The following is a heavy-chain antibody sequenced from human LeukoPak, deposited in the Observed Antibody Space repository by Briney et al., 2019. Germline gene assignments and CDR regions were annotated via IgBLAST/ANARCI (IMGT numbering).Heavy chain of an antibody. D-gene: IGHD1-26*01. V-gene: IGHV3-73*01. CDR2: IRSKANSYAT. CDR1: GFTFSGSA. Sequence: GGSLRLSCAASGFTFSGSAMHWVRQASGKGLEWVGRIRSKANSYATAYAASVKGRFTISRDDSKNTAYLQMNSLKTEDTAVYYCTRGAKVGATTYNWFDPWGQGTLGTVPS. CDR3: TRGAKVGATTYNWFDP. J-gene: IGHJ5*02.